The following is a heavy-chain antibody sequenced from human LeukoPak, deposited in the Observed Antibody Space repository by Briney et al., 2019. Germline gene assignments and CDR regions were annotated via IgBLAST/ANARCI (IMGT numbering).Heavy chain of an antibody. CDR2: IRSEADGGTT. CDR3: AHRNTTMVRVDY. V-gene: IGHV3-15*01. Sequence: GGSLRLSCAASGFTFRDAGMSWVRQAPRKGLEWVGRIRSEADGGTTDYAAPVKGRFTISRDDSKNTLYLQMSSLKTEDTAVYFCAHRNTTMVRVDYWGQGTLVTVSS. D-gene: IGHD5-18*01. J-gene: IGHJ4*02. CDR1: GFTFRDAG.